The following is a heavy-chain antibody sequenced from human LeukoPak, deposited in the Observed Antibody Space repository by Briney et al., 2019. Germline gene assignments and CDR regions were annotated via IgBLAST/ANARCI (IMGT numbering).Heavy chain of an antibody. Sequence: SETLSLTCTVSGGSIGNYYWSWIRQPAGKGLEWIGRVYTSGSTNYNPSLKSRVTMSVDTSKNHFSLRLNSVTAADTAVYYCTRDSSGTVTSYYYYMDVWGKGTTVTISS. CDR2: VYTSGST. J-gene: IGHJ6*03. D-gene: IGHD3-10*01. CDR1: GGSIGNYY. CDR3: TRDSSGTVTSYYYYMDV. V-gene: IGHV4-4*07.